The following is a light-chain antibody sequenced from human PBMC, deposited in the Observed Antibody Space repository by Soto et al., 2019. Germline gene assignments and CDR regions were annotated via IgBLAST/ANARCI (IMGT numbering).Light chain of an antibody. Sequence: IVLTNSPSTLSFSTWQRSTLYFSPSQSINTKIAWYQLKPGQAPRLLIYDASIRATGIPARFSGSGSGTHFNLTISRLEPEDFAVYYCQQRNIWPPVTFGQGTRLETK. CDR3: QQRNIWPPVT. CDR2: DAS. J-gene: IGKJ5*01. V-gene: IGKV3-11*01. CDR1: QSINTK.